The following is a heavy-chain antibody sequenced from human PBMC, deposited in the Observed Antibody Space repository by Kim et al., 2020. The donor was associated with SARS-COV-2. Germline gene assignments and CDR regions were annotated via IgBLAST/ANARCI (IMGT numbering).Heavy chain of an antibody. V-gene: IGHV4-34*01. CDR1: GGFFSGYY. Sequence: SETLSLTCAVYGGFFSGYYWSWIRQPPGKGLEWIGEINHSGSTNYNPSLKSRVTISVDTSKNQFSLKLSSVTAADTAVYYCASGLAPAARKSNWFDPWGQGTLETVAS. CDR2: INHSGST. CDR3: ASGLAPAARKSNWFDP. D-gene: IGHD2-2*01. J-gene: IGHJ5*02.